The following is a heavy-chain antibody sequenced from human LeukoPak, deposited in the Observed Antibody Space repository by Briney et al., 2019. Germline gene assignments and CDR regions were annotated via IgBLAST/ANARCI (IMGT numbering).Heavy chain of an antibody. D-gene: IGHD5-18*01. CDR2: IYYSGST. J-gene: IGHJ5*02. V-gene: IGHV4-59*08. CDR1: GGSFNGYY. CDR3: ARSPGYSYGNNWFDP. Sequence: SETLSLTCAVYGGSFNGYYWTWIRQPPGKGLEWIGYIYYSGSTNYNPSLKSRVTISVDTSKNQFSLKLSSVTAADTAVYYCARSPGYSYGNNWFDPWGQGTLVTVSS.